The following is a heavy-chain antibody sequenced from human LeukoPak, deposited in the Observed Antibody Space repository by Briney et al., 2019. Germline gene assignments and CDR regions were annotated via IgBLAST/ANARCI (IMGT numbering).Heavy chain of an antibody. CDR1: GFTFGEYA. D-gene: IGHD4-11*01. V-gene: IGHV3-49*04. Sequence: GGSLRLSCIASGFTFGEYAVNWVRQAPGTGLEWLGFIGSKAYGGTTEYAASVKGRFTISRDDSKSTAYLQMNSLKFEDTAVYYCTRVFGNYVDYYYMDVWGKGTTVTVSS. J-gene: IGHJ6*03. CDR2: IGSKAYGGTT. CDR3: TRVFGNYVDYYYMDV.